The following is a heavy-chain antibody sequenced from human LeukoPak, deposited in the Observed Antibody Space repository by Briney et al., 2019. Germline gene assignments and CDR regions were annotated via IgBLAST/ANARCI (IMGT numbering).Heavy chain of an antibody. J-gene: IGHJ6*02. D-gene: IGHD1-26*01. V-gene: IGHV3-15*01. Sequence: GRSLRLSCAVSGLTFNNAWMSWVCQAPGGGLEWVGRIKNKIDGGTTDYAAPVKGRFTISRDDSKNMLYLQMNSLKTEDTAVYYSARGHYGLDVWGQGTTVTVSS. CDR1: GLTFNNAW. CDR3: ARGHYGLDV. CDR2: IKNKIDGGTT.